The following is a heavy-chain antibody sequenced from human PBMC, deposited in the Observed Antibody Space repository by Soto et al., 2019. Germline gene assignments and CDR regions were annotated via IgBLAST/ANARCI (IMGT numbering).Heavy chain of an antibody. CDR1: GGSINSCGYS. CDR2: IYYSGST. Sequence: SETLSLTCAVSGGSINSCGYSWSWIRQPPGKGLEWIGYIYYSGSTYYNPSLKSRVTISVDRSKNQFSLKLSSVTAADTAVYYRARTPDIWGQGTMVTVSS. V-gene: IGHV4-30-2*01. J-gene: IGHJ3*02. CDR3: ARTPDI.